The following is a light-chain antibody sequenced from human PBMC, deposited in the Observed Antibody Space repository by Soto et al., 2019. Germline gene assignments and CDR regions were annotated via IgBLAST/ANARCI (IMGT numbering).Light chain of an antibody. J-gene: IGLJ3*02. V-gene: IGLV2-14*01. CDR1: RSDVGVYNY. CDR3: FSYTTSSTLV. CDR2: EGS. Sequence: QSALTQPAAVSGSPGHSITISCTGTRSDVGVYNYVSWYQQHPAKAPKLMIYEGSNRPSGVSHRFSGSKSGNTASLTIAGRQAEDEADYYCFSYTTSSTLVFGGGTKVTVL.